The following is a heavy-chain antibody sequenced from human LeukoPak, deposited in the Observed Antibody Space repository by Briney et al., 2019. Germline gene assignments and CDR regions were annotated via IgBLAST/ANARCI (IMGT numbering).Heavy chain of an antibody. Sequence: GGSLRLSCAASGFTFSGFGMHWVRQAPGKGLEWVAFIQHDSGETYYADSVKGRFTISRDNSKNTLYLQMNSLRTEDTAVYYCATDVFVGLGTDYWGQGTLVTVSS. CDR3: ATDVFVGLGTDY. CDR2: IQHDSGET. V-gene: IGHV3-30*02. CDR1: GFTFSGFG. D-gene: IGHD3/OR15-3a*01. J-gene: IGHJ4*02.